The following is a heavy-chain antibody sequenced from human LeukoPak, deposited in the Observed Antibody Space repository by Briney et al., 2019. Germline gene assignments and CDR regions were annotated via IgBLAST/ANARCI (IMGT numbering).Heavy chain of an antibody. Sequence: GRSLRLSCAASGFTFSSYGMHWVRQAPGKGLEWVAVISYDGSNKYYADSVKGRFTISRDNSKNTLYLQMNSLRAEDTAVYYCANDGSVRGPRVGAYDYWGQGTLVTVSS. V-gene: IGHV3-30*18. J-gene: IGHJ4*02. D-gene: IGHD1-26*01. CDR1: GFTFSSYG. CDR2: ISYDGSNK. CDR3: ANDGSVRGPRVGAYDY.